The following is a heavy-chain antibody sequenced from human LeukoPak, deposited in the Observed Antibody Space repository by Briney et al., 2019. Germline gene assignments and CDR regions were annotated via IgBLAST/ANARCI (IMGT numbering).Heavy chain of an antibody. J-gene: IGHJ4*02. V-gene: IGHV4-59*12. CDR3: ARSYHYGTGCSSYYFDY. Sequence: PSETLSLSCTASGVSIRSFYWSWVRQPPGKGLEWVGYIYNDGSTYYNPSLKSRVTISVDTSKKTFSLQMSALTAADAAVYYCARSYHYGTGCSSYYFDYWGQGTLVTVSS. CDR1: GVSIRSFY. D-gene: IGHD3-10*01. CDR2: IYNDGST.